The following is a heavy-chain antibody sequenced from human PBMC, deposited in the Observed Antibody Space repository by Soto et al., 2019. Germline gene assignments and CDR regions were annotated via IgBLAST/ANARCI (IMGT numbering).Heavy chain of an antibody. CDR2: ISYDGSNK. CDR1: GFTFSSDG. Sequence: QVQLVESGGGVVQPGRSLRLSCAASGFTFSSDGMHWVRQAPGKGLEWVAVISYDGSNKYYADSVKGRFTISRDNSKNTLYLQMNSLRAEDTAVYYCAKDVVVGATPGLGDYYYYYGMDVWGQGTTVTVSS. D-gene: IGHD1-26*01. V-gene: IGHV3-30*18. CDR3: AKDVVVGATPGLGDYYYYYGMDV. J-gene: IGHJ6*02.